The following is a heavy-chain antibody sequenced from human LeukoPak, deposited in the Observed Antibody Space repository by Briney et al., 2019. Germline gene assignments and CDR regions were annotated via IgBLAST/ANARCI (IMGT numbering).Heavy chain of an antibody. CDR2: ISASGGNT. J-gene: IGHJ4*02. CDR1: GFTFSSYW. Sequence: PGGSLRLSCAASGFTFSSYWMNWARQAPGKGLEWVSVISASGGNTYYADSVKGRFTISRDNSKNTLYLQMNSLRAEDTAVYYCAKENHGIVGATTLIDYWGQGTLVTVSS. D-gene: IGHD1-26*01. CDR3: AKENHGIVGATTLIDY. V-gene: IGHV3-23*01.